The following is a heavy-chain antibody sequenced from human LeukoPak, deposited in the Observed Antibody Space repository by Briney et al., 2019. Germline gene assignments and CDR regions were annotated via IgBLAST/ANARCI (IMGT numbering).Heavy chain of an antibody. V-gene: IGHV4-39*07. D-gene: IGHD2-2*01. CDR1: GGSISSSSYY. CDR2: IYYSGST. J-gene: IGHJ4*02. Sequence: ASETLSLTCTVSGGSISSSSYYWGWIRQPPGKGLEWIGSIYYSGSTYYNPSLKSRVTISVDTSKNQFSLKLSSVTAADTAVYYCARAHCSSTSCILDYWGQGTLVTVSS. CDR3: ARAHCSSTSCILDY.